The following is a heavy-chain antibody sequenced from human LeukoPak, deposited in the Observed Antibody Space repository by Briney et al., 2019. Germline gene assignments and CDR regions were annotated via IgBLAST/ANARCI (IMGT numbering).Heavy chain of an antibody. CDR1: GYSFTSYW. J-gene: IGHJ4*02. Sequence: GASLQISCKGSGYSFTSYWIGWVRQMPGKGLEWMGIIYPGDSGTRYSPSFQGQVTISADKSISTAYLQWSSLKASDTAMYYCARRAEYSSGWYPPDYWGQGTLVTVSS. CDR2: IYPGDSGT. CDR3: ARRAEYSSGWYPPDY. V-gene: IGHV5-51*01. D-gene: IGHD6-19*01.